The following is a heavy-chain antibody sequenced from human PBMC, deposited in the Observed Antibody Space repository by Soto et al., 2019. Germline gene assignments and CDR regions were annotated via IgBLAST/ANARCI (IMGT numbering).Heavy chain of an antibody. CDR3: AHSSPQLIRARWSGHFDY. D-gene: IGHD1-1*01. CDR2: IYWDDDK. V-gene: IGHV2-5*02. CDR1: GLSLSTRGVG. J-gene: IGHJ4*02. Sequence: QITLKESGPTLVKPTQILTLTCTFSGLSLSTRGVGVGWIRQPPGKALEWLGLIYWDDDKRYSPPLESRLTIPNDPSKNHVVLTMTNMDPVDTATYYCAHSSPQLIRARWSGHFDYSGQGTLVTVSS.